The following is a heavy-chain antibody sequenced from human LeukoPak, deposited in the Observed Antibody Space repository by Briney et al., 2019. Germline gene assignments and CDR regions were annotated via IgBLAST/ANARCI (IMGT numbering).Heavy chain of an antibody. Sequence: GGSLRLSSAASRITFRNSAMSWVRPAPRQGMEWVSAISANGDSTYYPASVKGRFTISRDNSKDTLYMQTNSLRAEDTAVYYCAKKSSAWFGDAFDIWGQGTMVTVSS. CDR1: RITFRNSA. CDR3: AKKSSAWFGDAFDI. V-gene: IGHV3-23*01. D-gene: IGHD3-10*01. J-gene: IGHJ3*02. CDR2: ISANGDST.